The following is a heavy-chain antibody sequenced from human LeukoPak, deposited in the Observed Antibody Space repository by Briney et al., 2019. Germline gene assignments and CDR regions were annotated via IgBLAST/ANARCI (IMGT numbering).Heavy chain of an antibody. Sequence: SETLSLTCTVSGGSVSSGSYYLSWIRQPPGKGLEWIGYIYYSGSTNYNPSLKSRVTISVDTSKNQFSLKLSSVTAADTAVYYCARASRWDGMDVWGKGTTVTVSS. CDR2: IYYSGST. CDR3: ARASRWDGMDV. D-gene: IGHD3-16*01. CDR1: GGSVSSGSYY. V-gene: IGHV4-61*01. J-gene: IGHJ6*04.